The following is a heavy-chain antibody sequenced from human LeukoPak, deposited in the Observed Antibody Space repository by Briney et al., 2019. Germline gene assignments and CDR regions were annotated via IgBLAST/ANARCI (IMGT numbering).Heavy chain of an antibody. CDR3: ARIANGYYSSSRTIDY. V-gene: IGHV4-39*07. CDR1: GGSISSSSYY. J-gene: IGHJ4*02. Sequence: SETLSLTCTVSGGSISSSSYYWGWIRQPPGKGLEWIGSIYYSGSTYYNPSLKSRVTISVDTSKNQFSLKLSSVTAADTAVYYCARIANGYYSSSRTIDYWGQGTLVTVSS. CDR2: IYYSGST. D-gene: IGHD3-22*01.